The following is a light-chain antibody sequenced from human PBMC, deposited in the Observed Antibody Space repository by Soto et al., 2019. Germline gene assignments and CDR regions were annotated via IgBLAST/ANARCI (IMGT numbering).Light chain of an antibody. CDR1: QSLNND. CDR3: QQYHRSSIT. CDR2: DAS. J-gene: IGKJ5*01. Sequence: DIQMTQSPSTLSASVGVRVTITCRASQSLNNDLAWYQQKPGKAPNLLIYDASTLERGVPSRFSGTGSGTEFTLAINSLQTDDFATYYCQQYHRSSITFGQGTRLEIK. V-gene: IGKV1-5*01.